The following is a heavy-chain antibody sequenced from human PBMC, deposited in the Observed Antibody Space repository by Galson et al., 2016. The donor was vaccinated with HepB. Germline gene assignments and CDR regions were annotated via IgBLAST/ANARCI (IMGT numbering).Heavy chain of an antibody. CDR1: GFTFSTYS. CDR2: ISSSSSYI. V-gene: IGHV3-21*01. D-gene: IGHD6-19*01. J-gene: IGHJ5*02. CDR3: ARGREFIAVTGSRWFDP. Sequence: SLRLSCAASGFTFSTYSMNWVRQAPGKGLEWVSFISSSSSYIYYADSVKGRFTISRDNAKNSLYLQMNSLRAEDTAVYYCARGREFIAVTGSRWFDPWGQGTLVTISS.